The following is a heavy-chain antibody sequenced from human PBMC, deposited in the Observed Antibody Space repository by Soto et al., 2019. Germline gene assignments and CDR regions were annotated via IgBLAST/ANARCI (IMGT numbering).Heavy chain of an antibody. CDR3: ARDLGPGNYYFDS. J-gene: IGHJ4*02. Sequence: QVQLVQSGAEVKEPGSSMKVSCKASGGSFSSYAIGWVRQAPGQGLEWIGRITPLLGISNYAQSFQGRVTITADKSTATAYLELRGLRPEDTAFYYCARDLGPGNYYFDSWGQGPLVAVSS. D-gene: IGHD3-10*01. V-gene: IGHV1-69*04. CDR2: ITPLLGIS. CDR1: GGSFSSYA.